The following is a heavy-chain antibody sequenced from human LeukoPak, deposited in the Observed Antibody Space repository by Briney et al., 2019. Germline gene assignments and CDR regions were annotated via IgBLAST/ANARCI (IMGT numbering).Heavy chain of an antibody. CDR2: INPSGDPT. J-gene: IGHJ3*02. D-gene: IGHD1-14*01. CDR3: ARDQTGSGTKEAFDI. CDR1: GYTFTSYY. Sequence: GASVKVSCKASGYTFTSYYMHWVRQAPGQGLEWVGIINPSGDPTTYAQKFQGRVTMTSDMSTSTVYMELSSLRSEDTAVYYCARDQTGSGTKEAFDIWGQGTMVTVSS. V-gene: IGHV1-46*01.